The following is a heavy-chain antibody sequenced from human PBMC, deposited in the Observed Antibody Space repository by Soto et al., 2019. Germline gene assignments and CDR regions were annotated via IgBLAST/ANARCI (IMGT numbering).Heavy chain of an antibody. CDR3: ARYKSNYYYGMDV. CDR1: GGSISSYY. J-gene: IGHJ6*02. V-gene: IGHV4-59*01. Sequence: SETLSLTCTVSGGSISSYYWSWIRHPPAKGLEWIGYIYYSGITNYNPPLKSRVTISVDTSKNPFSLKLSSVTAADTAVYYCARYKSNYYYGMDVWGQGTTVTVSS. D-gene: IGHD1-20*01. CDR2: IYYSGIT.